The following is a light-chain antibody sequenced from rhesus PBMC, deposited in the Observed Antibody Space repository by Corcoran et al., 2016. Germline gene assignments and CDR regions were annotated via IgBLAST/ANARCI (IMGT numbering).Light chain of an antibody. CDR3: RHYSSSLT. CDR1: QSISSL. Sequence: DIQMTQSPSSLSASVGDTVTITCRASQSISSLLDWYQQKPGKAPKLLIYKASSLQSGVPSKFSGSGSGTDFTLTFSSLQPEDFATYYCRHYSSSLTFGPGTKLDIK. J-gene: IGKJ3*01. CDR2: KAS. V-gene: IGKV1-22*01.